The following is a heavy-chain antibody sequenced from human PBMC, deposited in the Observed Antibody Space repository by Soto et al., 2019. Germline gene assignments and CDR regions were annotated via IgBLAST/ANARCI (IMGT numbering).Heavy chain of an antibody. CDR1: GFTFTTYW. V-gene: IGHV3-7*03. D-gene: IGHD3-10*01. Sequence: GGSLRLSCVASGFTFTTYWMSWVRQSPGKGLQWVANIRQDGGAQYYVDSVKGRFTISRDNAKNSVYLQMDSLRVEDTAVYYCVRGGHGSGSYLGSSWGQGILVTVSS. J-gene: IGHJ5*02. CDR3: VRGGHGSGSYLGSS. CDR2: IRQDGGAQ.